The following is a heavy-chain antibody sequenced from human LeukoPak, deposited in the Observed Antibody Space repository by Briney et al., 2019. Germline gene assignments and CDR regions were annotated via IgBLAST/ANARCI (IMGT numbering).Heavy chain of an antibody. CDR2: ISYDGSNK. D-gene: IGHD4-23*01. CDR3: ARDSVEASNYFDY. CDR1: GFTFSSYA. J-gene: IGHJ4*02. Sequence: GGSLRLSCAASGFTFSSYAMHWVRQAPGKGLEWVAVISYDGSNKYYADSVKGRFTISRDNSKNTLYLQMNSLRAEDTAVYYCARDSVEASNYFDYWGQGTLVTVSS. V-gene: IGHV3-30*04.